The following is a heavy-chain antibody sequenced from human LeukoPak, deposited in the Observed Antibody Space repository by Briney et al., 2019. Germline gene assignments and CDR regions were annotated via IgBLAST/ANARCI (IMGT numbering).Heavy chain of an antibody. CDR1: GYTFTNYR. J-gene: IGHJ4*02. V-gene: IGHV1-18*01. Sequence: ASVNVSCKASGYTFTNYRISWVRQAPGQGLEWMGWISAYNGNTNYAQKLQGRVTMTNDTSTSTAYMELRSLRSDDTAVYYCAREDSRYFFDYWGQGTLVTISS. CDR2: ISAYNGNT. CDR3: AREDSRYFFDY. D-gene: IGHD5-18*01.